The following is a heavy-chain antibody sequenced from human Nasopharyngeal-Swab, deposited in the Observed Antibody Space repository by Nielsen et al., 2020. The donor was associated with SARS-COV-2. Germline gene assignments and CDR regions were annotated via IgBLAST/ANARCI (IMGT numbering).Heavy chain of an antibody. V-gene: IGHV4-61*02. CDR3: AREVPADGYYYYYGMDV. Sequence: SETLSLTCTVSGGSISSGSYYWSWIRQPAGKGLEWIGRIYTSGSTNYNPSLKSRATISVDTSKNQFSLKLSSVTAADTAVYYCAREVPADGYYYYYGMDVWGQGTTVTVSS. J-gene: IGHJ6*02. CDR2: IYTSGST. D-gene: IGHD5-24*01. CDR1: GGSISSGSYY.